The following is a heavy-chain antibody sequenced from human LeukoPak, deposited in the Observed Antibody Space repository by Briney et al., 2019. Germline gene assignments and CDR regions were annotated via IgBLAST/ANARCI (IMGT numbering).Heavy chain of an antibody. J-gene: IGHJ4*02. Sequence: TPSETLSLTCAVYGGSFSGYYWSWIRQPPGKGLEWIGEINHSGSTNYNPSLKSRVTISVDTSNNQFSLRLSSVTAADTAVYYCATNTSNTAFDYWGPGTLVTVSS. CDR1: GGSFSGYY. V-gene: IGHV4-34*01. D-gene: IGHD4-11*01. CDR3: ATNTSNTAFDY. CDR2: INHSGST.